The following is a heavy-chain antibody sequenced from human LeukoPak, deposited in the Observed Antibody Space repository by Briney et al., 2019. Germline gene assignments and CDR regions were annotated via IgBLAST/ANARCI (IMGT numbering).Heavy chain of an antibody. CDR3: ARVDYYDSSGYHFDY. CDR2: IYSGGSA. V-gene: IGHV3-66*01. Sequence: GGSLRLSCAASGFTVSTNYMSWVRQAPGKGLEWVSVIYSGGSAYYADSVKGRFTISRDNAKNSLYLQMNSLRAEDTAVYYCARVDYYDSSGYHFDYWGQGTLVTVSS. D-gene: IGHD3-22*01. CDR1: GFTVSTNY. J-gene: IGHJ4*02.